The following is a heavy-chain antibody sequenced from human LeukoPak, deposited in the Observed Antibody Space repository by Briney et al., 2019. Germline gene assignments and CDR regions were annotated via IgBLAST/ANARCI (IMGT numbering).Heavy chain of an antibody. CDR3: AKRRLEIPFGESTYNWFDP. J-gene: IGHJ5*02. Sequence: SETLSLTCTVSGGSISSYYWSWIRQPPGKGLEWIGYIYYSGSTNYNPSLKSRVTISVDTSKNQFSLKLSSVTAADTAVYYCAKRRLEIPFGESTYNWFDPWGQGTLVTVSS. D-gene: IGHD3-10*01. CDR2: IYYSGST. V-gene: IGHV4-59*08. CDR1: GGSISSYY.